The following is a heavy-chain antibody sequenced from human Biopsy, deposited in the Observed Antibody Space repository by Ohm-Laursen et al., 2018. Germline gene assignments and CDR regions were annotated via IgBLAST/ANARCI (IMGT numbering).Heavy chain of an antibody. Sequence: GTLSLTCTVSRDSISNYYWTWTRQSPGKGLGWIGYIYYTGSTNYNPSVKSRVTISVDTSKNQFSLKLNSVTAADTAVYFCARDSRGGHLNTTLITGKNLDSWGQGILVTVSS. D-gene: IGHD3-16*01. V-gene: IGHV4-59*01. CDR2: IYYTGST. CDR3: ARDSRGGHLNTTLITGKNLDS. J-gene: IGHJ4*02. CDR1: RDSISNYY.